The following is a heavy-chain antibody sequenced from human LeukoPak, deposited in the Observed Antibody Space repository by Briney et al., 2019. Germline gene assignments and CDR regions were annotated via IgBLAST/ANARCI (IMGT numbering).Heavy chain of an antibody. CDR3: AKRGVVIRVILVGFDKEAYYFES. CDR2: ISDRGGST. V-gene: IGHV3-23*01. CDR1: GITLSNYG. Sequence: PGGSLRLSCAVSGITLSNYGTSWVRQAPGKGREWVAGISDRGGSTKYADSVKGRFTIDRDNRKNTLYLQMNSLRAENTAVCFGAKRGVVIRVILVGFDKEAYYFESWGQGALVTVSS. D-gene: IGHD3-22*01. J-gene: IGHJ4*02.